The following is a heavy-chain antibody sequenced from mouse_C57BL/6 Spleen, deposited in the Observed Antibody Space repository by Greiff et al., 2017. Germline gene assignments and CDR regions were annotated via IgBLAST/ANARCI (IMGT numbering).Heavy chain of an antibody. J-gene: IGHJ2*01. Sequence: QVQLKESGAELAKPGASVKLSCKASGYTFTSYWMHWVKQRPGHGLEWIGYINPSSGYTKYNQKFKDKATLTADKSSSTAYMQLSSLTYEDAAVYYCASRQLRLQGYYFDYWGQGTTLTVSS. CDR1: GYTFTSYW. CDR2: INPSSGYT. V-gene: IGHV1-7*01. CDR3: ASRQLRLQGYYFDY. D-gene: IGHD3-2*02.